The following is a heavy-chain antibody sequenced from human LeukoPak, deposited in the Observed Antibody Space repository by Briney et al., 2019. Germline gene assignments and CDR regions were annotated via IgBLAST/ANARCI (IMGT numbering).Heavy chain of an antibody. CDR3: ARGVGDFRYDFWSGYYTPYYFDY. Sequence: ASVKVSCKASGYTFTSYDINWVRQATGQGLEWMGWMNPNSGNTGYAQRFQGRVTITRNTSISTAYMELSSLRSEDTAVDYCARGVGDFRYDFWSGYYTPYYFDYWGQGTLVTVSS. CDR2: MNPNSGNT. D-gene: IGHD3-3*01. J-gene: IGHJ4*02. CDR1: GYTFTSYD. V-gene: IGHV1-8*03.